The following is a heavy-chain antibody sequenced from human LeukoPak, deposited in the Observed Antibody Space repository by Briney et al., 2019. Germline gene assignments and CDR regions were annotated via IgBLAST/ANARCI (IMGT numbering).Heavy chain of an antibody. D-gene: IGHD3-10*01. CDR1: GFTFSSYG. J-gene: IGHJ6*04. CDR2: VKQDGSEK. V-gene: IGHV3-7*03. Sequence: QPGGSLRLSCAASGFTFSSYGMSWVRQAPGKGLEWVANVKQDGSEKHYVDSVKGRFTISRDNAKNSLYLQMSSLRAEDTAVYYCARGLRGASRVMDVWGKGTTVTISS. CDR3: ARGLRGASRVMDV.